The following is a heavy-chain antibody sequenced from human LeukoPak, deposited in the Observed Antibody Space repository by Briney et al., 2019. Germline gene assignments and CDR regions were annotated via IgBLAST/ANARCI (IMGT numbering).Heavy chain of an antibody. CDR3: ARDLREDYYGSGSYVDF. J-gene: IGHJ4*02. D-gene: IGHD3-10*01. CDR2: VHYSGST. CDR1: GDSIFTYTYY. Sequence: SETLSVTCTVSGDSIFTYTYYWAWIRQPPGKGLEWIGNVHYSGSTYYKPSLKSRVTISVDTSKTQFSLNLRSVTAADTAVYFCARDLREDYYGSGSYVDFWGQGILVTVSS. V-gene: IGHV4-39*07.